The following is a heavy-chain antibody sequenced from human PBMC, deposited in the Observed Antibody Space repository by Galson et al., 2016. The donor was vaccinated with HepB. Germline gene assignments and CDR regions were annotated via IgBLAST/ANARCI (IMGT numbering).Heavy chain of an antibody. D-gene: IGHD6-19*01. Sequence: SLRLSCAASGFTVSTCGMHWVRQAPGKGLEWVAVFSYDGTDIYYGDSVKVRFTISRDESKNTVYLQMNILRLEDTARYYCGKEAASGWYLTADYWGQGTLVTVSS. J-gene: IGHJ4*02. CDR1: GFTVSTCG. CDR3: GKEAASGWYLTADY. CDR2: FSYDGTDI. V-gene: IGHV3-30*18.